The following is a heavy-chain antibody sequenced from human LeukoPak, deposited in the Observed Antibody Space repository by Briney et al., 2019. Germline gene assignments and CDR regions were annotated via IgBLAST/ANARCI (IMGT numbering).Heavy chain of an antibody. V-gene: IGHV3-7*01. CDR1: GFTFSSYW. D-gene: IGHD5-18*01. CDR2: IKNDGTVK. J-gene: IGHJ4*02. Sequence: GGSLRPSCAASGFTFSSYWMSWVRQAPGKGLEWVANIKNDGTVKNYVDSVKGRFTISRDNAKNSLYLQINSLRAEDTGVYYCAKDSYSKGDYWGQGVLVTVSS. CDR3: AKDSYSKGDY.